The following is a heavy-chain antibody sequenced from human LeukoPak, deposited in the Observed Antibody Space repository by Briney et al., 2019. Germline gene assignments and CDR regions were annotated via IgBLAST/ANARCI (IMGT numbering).Heavy chain of an antibody. V-gene: IGHV1-8*01. D-gene: IGHD5-18*01. CDR2: MNPNSGNT. Sequence: ASVKVSCKASGYTFTSYDINWVRQATGQGLEWMGWMNPNSGNTGYAQKFQGRVTMTRNTSISTAHMELSSLRSEDTAVYYCARGFNSYGYYYYYYMDVWGKGTTVTVSS. J-gene: IGHJ6*03. CDR1: GYTFTSYD. CDR3: ARGFNSYGYYYYYYMDV.